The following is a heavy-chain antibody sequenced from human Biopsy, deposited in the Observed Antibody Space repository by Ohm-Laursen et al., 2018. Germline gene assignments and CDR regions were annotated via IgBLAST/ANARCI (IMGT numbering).Heavy chain of an antibody. CDR3: ATKLTGYFHH. D-gene: IGHD3-9*01. J-gene: IGHJ1*01. V-gene: IGHV1-69*06. Sequence: SVKVSCKVPEGTFSNYGVNWVRQAPGQGLEWLGGNIPILGTGNYAQKFQGRVTVAADTSTSTATMELRSLRSDDTAVYYCATKLTGYFHHWGQGTLVIVSS. CDR2: NIPILGTG. CDR1: EGTFSNYG.